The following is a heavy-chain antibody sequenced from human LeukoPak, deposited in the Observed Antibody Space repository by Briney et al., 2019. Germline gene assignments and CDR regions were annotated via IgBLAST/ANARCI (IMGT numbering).Heavy chain of an antibody. CDR3: ARDGYGSKVFGYYYYYMDV. Sequence: SETLSLTCTVSDGAIAGYSWSWIRQAPGKGLEWMGYIYYSGDTNYNPSLQSRVTVSVDTSKNQFSLKLSSVTAADTAVYYCARDGYGSKVFGYYYYYMDVWGKGTTVTISS. J-gene: IGHJ6*03. CDR2: IYYSGDT. V-gene: IGHV4-59*12. D-gene: IGHD4-23*01. CDR1: DGAIAGYS.